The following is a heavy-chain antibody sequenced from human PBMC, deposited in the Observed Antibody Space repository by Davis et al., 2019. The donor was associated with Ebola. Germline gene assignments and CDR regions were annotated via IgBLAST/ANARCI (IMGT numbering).Heavy chain of an antibody. CDR3: ARGVDRAFDI. CDR1: GFTFSSYW. V-gene: IGHV3-7*03. J-gene: IGHJ3*02. CDR2: IKEDGSEK. Sequence: GESLKISCAAPGFTFSSYWMIWVRQPPGKGLEWVANIKEDGSEKYYVDSVKGRFTISRDNAKNSLYLQMNSLRAEDTAVYYCARGVDRAFDIWGQGTMVTVSS.